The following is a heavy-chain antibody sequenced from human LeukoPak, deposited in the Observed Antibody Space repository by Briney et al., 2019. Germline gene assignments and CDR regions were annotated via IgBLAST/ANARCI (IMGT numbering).Heavy chain of an antibody. CDR2: ISAYNGNT. J-gene: IGHJ4*02. D-gene: IGHD3-10*01. CDR1: GYTFTSYG. CDR3: ARGGKETYYYGSGSYPLDH. Sequence: GASVTVSCKASGYTFTSYGISWVRQAPGQGLEWMGWISAYNGNTNYAQKLQGRVTMTTDTSTSTAYMELRSLRSDDTAVYYCARGGKETYYYGSGSYPLDHWGQGTLVTVSS. V-gene: IGHV1-18*01.